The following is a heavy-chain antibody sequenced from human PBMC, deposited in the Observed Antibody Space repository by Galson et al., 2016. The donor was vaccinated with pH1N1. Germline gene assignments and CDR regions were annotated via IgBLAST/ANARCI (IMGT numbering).Heavy chain of an antibody. CDR1: GFTFSSYS. Sequence: SLRLSCAASGFTFSSYSMNWVRQAPGKGLEWVSYISSSSSTIYYADSVKGRFTTSRDNTKNSLYLQMNRLRAEDTAVYYCARVNHYYYYGMDVWGQGTTVTVSS. V-gene: IGHV3-48*01. J-gene: IGHJ6*02. CDR3: ARVNHYYYYGMDV. CDR2: ISSSSSTI. D-gene: IGHD1-14*01.